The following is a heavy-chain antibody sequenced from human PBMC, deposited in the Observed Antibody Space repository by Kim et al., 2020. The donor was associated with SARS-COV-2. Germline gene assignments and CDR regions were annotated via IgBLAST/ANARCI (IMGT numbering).Heavy chain of an antibody. V-gene: IGHV3-11*01. J-gene: IGHJ6*02. Sequence: ANSVKGRFTISRDNAKNSLYLQMNSLRAEDTAVYYCATGDRELLSYGMDVWGQGTTVTVSS. D-gene: IGHD1-26*01. CDR3: ATGDRELLSYGMDV.